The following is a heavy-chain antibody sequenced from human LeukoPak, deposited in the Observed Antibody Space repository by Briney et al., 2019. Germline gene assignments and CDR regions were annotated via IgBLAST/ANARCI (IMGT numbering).Heavy chain of an antibody. CDR2: MNQSGST. D-gene: IGHD1-26*01. V-gene: IGHV4-34*01. Sequence: SETLSLTCAVYGGTFSGHYWSWIRQPPGKGLEWIGEMNQSGSTNYNPSLKSRVTISVDTSKNQFSLKLTSVTAADTAVYYCARGQEDWEVLQRAVKYDFWGQGTLVTVSS. J-gene: IGHJ4*02. CDR3: ARGQEDWEVLQRAVKYDF. CDR1: GGTFSGHY.